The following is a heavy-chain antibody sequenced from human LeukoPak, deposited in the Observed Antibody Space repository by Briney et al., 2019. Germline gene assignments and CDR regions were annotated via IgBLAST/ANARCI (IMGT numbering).Heavy chain of an antibody. CDR1: GFTFDDYA. V-gene: IGHV3-43D*03. CDR2: TSWDGVST. CDR3: ARVCEVAATYYYYYYMDV. D-gene: IGHD2-15*01. Sequence: GGSLRLSCVASGFTFDDYAMHWVRQAPGQGLEWVSLTSWDGVSTYYADSVKGRFTISRDNSKNFLYLQMNSLRAEDTAVYYCARVCEVAATYYYYYYMDVWGKGTTVTVSS. J-gene: IGHJ6*03.